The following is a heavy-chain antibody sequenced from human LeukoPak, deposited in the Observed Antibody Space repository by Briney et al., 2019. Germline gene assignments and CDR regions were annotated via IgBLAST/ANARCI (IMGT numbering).Heavy chain of an antibody. J-gene: IGHJ4*02. CDR1: GFTVSSNY. CDR2: IYSGGSS. CDR3: ARGMVRGVIDFLDY. Sequence: QPGGSLRLSCAASGFTVSSNYMSWVRQAPGKGLEWVSVIYSGGSSYYADSVKGRFTISRDNSKNTLYLQMNSLRAEDTAAYYCARGMVRGVIDFLDYWGQGTLVTVSS. D-gene: IGHD3-10*01. V-gene: IGHV3-66*02.